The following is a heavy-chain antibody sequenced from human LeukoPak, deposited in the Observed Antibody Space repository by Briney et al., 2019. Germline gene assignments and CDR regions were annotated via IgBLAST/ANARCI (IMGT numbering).Heavy chain of an antibody. CDR2: IIPILGIA. J-gene: IGHJ4*02. CDR3: ASTYGSGSSPLGY. D-gene: IGHD3-10*01. V-gene: IGHV1-69*04. CDR1: GGTFSSYA. Sequence: SVKVSCKASGGTFSSYAISWVRQAPGQGLEWMGRIIPILGIANYAQKFQGRVTITADKSTSTAYMELSSLRSEDTAVYYCASTYGSGSSPLGYWGQGTLVTVSS.